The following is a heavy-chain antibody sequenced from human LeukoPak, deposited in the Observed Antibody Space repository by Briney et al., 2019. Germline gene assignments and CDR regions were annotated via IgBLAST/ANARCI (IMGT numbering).Heavy chain of an antibody. CDR2: IYPGDSDT. CDR1: GYSFTSYW. J-gene: IGHJ4*02. Sequence: GESLKISCKGSGYSFTSYWIAWVRQMPGKGLEWMGIIYPGDSDTRYSPSFQGQVTTSVDKSINTAYLQWNSLKASDTAMYYCARLGYDGIDYWGQGTLVTVSS. V-gene: IGHV5-51*01. CDR3: ARLGYDGIDY. D-gene: IGHD3-3*01.